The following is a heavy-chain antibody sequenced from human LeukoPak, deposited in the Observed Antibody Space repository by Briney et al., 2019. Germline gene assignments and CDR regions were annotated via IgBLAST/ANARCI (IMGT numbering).Heavy chain of an antibody. CDR3: ARAPEYRSGWYYFDY. D-gene: IGHD6-19*01. CDR1: GVSISSGAYY. Sequence: SETLSLTCTVSGVSISSGAYYWSWIRQHPGKGLEWIGYIFYSGSTYSNPSLQSRLTISVDTSKNQFSLKLSSVTAADTALYYCARAPEYRSGWYYFDYWGRGTLVTVSS. J-gene: IGHJ4*02. CDR2: IFYSGST. V-gene: IGHV4-31*03.